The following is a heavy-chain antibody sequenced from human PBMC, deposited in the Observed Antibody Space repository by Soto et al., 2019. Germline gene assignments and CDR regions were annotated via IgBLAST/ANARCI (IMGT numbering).Heavy chain of an antibody. J-gene: IGHJ4*02. CDR3: ASVVVPDAMPIY. CDR2: IYYSGST. D-gene: IGHD2-2*01. V-gene: IGHV4-59*01. Sequence: PSETLSLTCTVSGGSLSSYYWSWIRQPPGKGLEWIGYIYYSGSTNYNPSLKSRVTISVDTSKNQFSLKLSSVTAADTAVYYCASVVVPDAMPIYWGQGTLVTVSS. CDR1: GGSLSSYY.